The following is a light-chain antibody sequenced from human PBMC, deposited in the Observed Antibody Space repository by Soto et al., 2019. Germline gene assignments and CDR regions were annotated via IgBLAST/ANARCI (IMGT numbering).Light chain of an antibody. CDR1: TSDVGI. V-gene: IGLV2-23*02. Sequence: QSVLTQPASVSGSPGQSITISCSGTTSDVGIVSWYQHHPGKAPKLMIHEVTKRPSGVSDRFSGSKSGNSASLTISGLQAEDEADYFCCSFGGSGYVFGTGTKVTVL. J-gene: IGLJ1*01. CDR3: CSFGGSGYV. CDR2: EVT.